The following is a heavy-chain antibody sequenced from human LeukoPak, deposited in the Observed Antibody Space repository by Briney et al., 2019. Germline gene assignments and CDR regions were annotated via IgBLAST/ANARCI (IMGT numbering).Heavy chain of an antibody. CDR1: GYTFTSYG. Sequence: ASVKVSCKASGYTFTSYGISWVRQAPGQGLEWIGWISAYNGNTNYAQKLQGRVTMTTDTSTSTAYMELRSLRSDDTAVYYCARDLIPPRWYCSSTSCYVPGYWGQGTLVTVSS. V-gene: IGHV1-18*01. CDR3: ARDLIPPRWYCSSTSCYVPGY. CDR2: ISAYNGNT. D-gene: IGHD2-2*01. J-gene: IGHJ4*02.